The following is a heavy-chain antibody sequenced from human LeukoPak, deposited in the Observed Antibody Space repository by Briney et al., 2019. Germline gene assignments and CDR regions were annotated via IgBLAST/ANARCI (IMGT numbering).Heavy chain of an antibody. V-gene: IGHV1-46*01. CDR1: GYTLTSYY. CDR3: ASVYKYGMDV. J-gene: IGHJ6*02. Sequence: ASVKVSCKASGYTLTSYYLHWVRQAPGQGLEWMAIINRSGGSTSHAQKFQGRVTMTRDTSASTVYMELSSLRSEDTAVYYCASVYKYGMDVWGQGTTVTVSS. CDR2: INRSGGST.